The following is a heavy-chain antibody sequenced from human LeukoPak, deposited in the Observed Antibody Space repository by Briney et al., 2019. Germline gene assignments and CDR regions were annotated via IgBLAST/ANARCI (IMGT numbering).Heavy chain of an antibody. D-gene: IGHD5-24*01. CDR2: IYSGCST. Sequence: GVSLRLSCAASGFTVSSNYMSWVRHAPGKGMGWVSVIYSGCSTYYADSGKGRFTISRNNSKNTLYLQMNRQRAEDTAVYYCASRDGYNRWGQGTLVTVSS. J-gene: IGHJ4*02. CDR1: GFTVSSNY. CDR3: ASRDGYNR. V-gene: IGHV3-66*01.